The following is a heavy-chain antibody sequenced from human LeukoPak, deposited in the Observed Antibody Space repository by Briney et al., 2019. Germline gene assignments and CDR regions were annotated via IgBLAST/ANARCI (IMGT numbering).Heavy chain of an antibody. CDR1: GFTVSNNY. CDR3: ARVLAGDGGYFDC. V-gene: IGHV3-53*01. CDR2: IYSGGST. D-gene: IGHD7-27*01. Sequence: GGSLRLSCAASGFTVSNNYMSWVRQAPGKGLEWVSIIYSGGSTYYADSVKGRFTISRDNSKNTLYLQMNSLRAEDTAVYYCARVLAGDGGYFDCWGQGTLVTVSS. J-gene: IGHJ4*02.